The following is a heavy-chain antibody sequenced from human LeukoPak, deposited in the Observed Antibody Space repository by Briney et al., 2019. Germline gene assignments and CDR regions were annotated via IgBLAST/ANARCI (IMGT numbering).Heavy chain of an antibody. CDR3: ARDYYGSGSYPHWFDP. CDR1: GGSISSSSYY. J-gene: IGHJ5*02. Sequence: SETLSLTCTVSGGSISSSSYYWGWIRQPPGKGLEWIGSIYYSGSTYYNPSLKSRVTISVDTSKNQFSLKLSSVTAADTAVYYCARDYYGSGSYPHWFDPWGQGTLVTVSS. CDR2: IYYSGST. D-gene: IGHD3-10*01. V-gene: IGHV4-39*07.